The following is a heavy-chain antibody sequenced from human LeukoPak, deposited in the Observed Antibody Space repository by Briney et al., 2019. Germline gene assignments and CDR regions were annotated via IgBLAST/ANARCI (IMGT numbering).Heavy chain of an antibody. D-gene: IGHD3-22*01. CDR1: GGSISSYY. CDR3: ARDRLTYYYDSSGLGMDV. Sequence: PSETLSLTCTVSGGSISSYYWSWIRQPPGNGLEWIGYIYYSASTNYNPSLKTRVTISVDTCKNQFSLKLRSVTAADTALYYCARDRLTYYYDSSGLGMDVWGQGTTVTVSS. CDR2: IYYSAST. J-gene: IGHJ6*02. V-gene: IGHV4-59*01.